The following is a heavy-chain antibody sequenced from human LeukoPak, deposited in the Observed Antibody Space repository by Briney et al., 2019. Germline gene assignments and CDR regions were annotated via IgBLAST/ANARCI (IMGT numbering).Heavy chain of an antibody. J-gene: IGHJ4*02. Sequence: GGSLRLSCAASGFTFSNAWMSWVRQAPGKGLEWVGRIKSKTDGGTTDYAAPVKGRFTISRDDSKNTLYLQMNSLKTEDTAVYYCTTDRRDFWSGYYLPDYWGQGTLVTVSS. CDR3: TTDRRDFWSGYYLPDY. CDR2: IKSKTDGGTT. CDR1: GFTFSNAW. D-gene: IGHD3-3*01. V-gene: IGHV3-15*01.